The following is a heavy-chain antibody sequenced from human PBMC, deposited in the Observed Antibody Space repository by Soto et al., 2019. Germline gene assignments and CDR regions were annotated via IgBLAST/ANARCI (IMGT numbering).Heavy chain of an antibody. D-gene: IGHD6-13*01. V-gene: IGHV3-73*02. CDR1: GFTFSGSA. CDR3: TRLGIATAGTDY. J-gene: IGHJ4*02. CDR2: IRSKANNYAT. Sequence: EVQLVESGGGLVQPGGSLKLSCAASGFTFSGSAMHWVRQASGKGLEWVGRIRSKANNYATTYAASVKGRFTISRDDSKNTTYLQMNSLKTEDTAVYYCTRLGIATAGTDYWGQGTLVTVSS.